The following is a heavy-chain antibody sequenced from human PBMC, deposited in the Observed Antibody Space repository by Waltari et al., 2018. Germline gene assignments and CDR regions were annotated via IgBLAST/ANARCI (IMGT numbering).Heavy chain of an antibody. Sequence: QVQLVQAGAEVKKPGASVKVYCKAYGYTFTGHYMDQVGQAHGQGFEWVGRTDPNCGGTIYAQKVQGRVTMTTDTSSSTAYMELSRLRSDDTAVYYCARGSGYDWLGAFDIWGQGTMVTVSS. V-gene: IGHV1-2*06. CDR3: ARGSGYDWLGAFDI. D-gene: IGHD5-12*01. CDR2: TDPNCGGT. CDR1: GYTFTGHY. J-gene: IGHJ3*02.